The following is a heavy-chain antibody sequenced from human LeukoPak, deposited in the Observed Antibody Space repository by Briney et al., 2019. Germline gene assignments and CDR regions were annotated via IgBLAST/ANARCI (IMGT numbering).Heavy chain of an antibody. CDR2: MYYSGST. CDR1: GGSISNYY. J-gene: IGHJ4*02. D-gene: IGHD3-16*01. V-gene: IGHV4-59*12. Sequence: SETLSLTCTVSGGSISNYYWNWIRQPPGKGLEWIGYMYYSGSTNYNPSLKSRVTISVDTSKNQFSLKLRSVTAADTAVYYCARLPGLIWHFDYWGQGTLVTVSS. CDR3: ARLPGLIWHFDY.